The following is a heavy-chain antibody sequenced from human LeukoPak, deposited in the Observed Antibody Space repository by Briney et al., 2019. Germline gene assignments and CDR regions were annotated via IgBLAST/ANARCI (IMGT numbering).Heavy chain of an antibody. J-gene: IGHJ4*02. V-gene: IGHV3-23*01. D-gene: IGHD6-13*01. CDR1: GFTFSTYG. CDR2: ISGTGGST. CDR3: AKDAELIAAAAPPFDY. Sequence: PGGSLRLSRAASGFTFSTYGMSWVRQAPGKGLEWVSGISGTGGSTYYADSVKGRFTISRDNSKNTLYLQMNSLRAEDTAVYYCAKDAELIAAAAPPFDYWGQGTLVAVSS.